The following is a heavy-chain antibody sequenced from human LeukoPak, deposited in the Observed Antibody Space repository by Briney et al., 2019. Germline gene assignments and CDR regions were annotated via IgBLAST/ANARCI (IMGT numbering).Heavy chain of an antibody. CDR1: GYTFTSYG. J-gene: IGHJ6*02. CDR2: ISAYNGNT. CDR3: ARGAVGASNYYYYYGMDV. D-gene: IGHD1-26*01. Sequence: VSVKVSCKASGYTFTSYGISWVRQAPGQGLEWMGWISAYNGNTNYAQKLQGRVTMTTDTSTSTAYMELRSLRSDDTAVYYCARGAVGASNYYYYYGMDVWGQGTTVTVSS. V-gene: IGHV1-18*01.